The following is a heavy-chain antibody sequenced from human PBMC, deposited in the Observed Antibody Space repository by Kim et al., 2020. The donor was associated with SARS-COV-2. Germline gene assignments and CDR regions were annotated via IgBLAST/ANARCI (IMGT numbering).Heavy chain of an antibody. V-gene: IGHV4-59*08. CDR3: ARLEVRGRWFDP. J-gene: IGHJ5*02. Sequence: SETLSLTCTVSGGSISSYYWSWIRQPPGKGLEWIGYIYYSGSTNYNPSLKSRVTISVDTFKNQFSLKLSSVTAADTAVYYCARLEVRGRWFDPWGQGTLVTVSS. CDR1: GGSISSYY. CDR2: IYYSGST. D-gene: IGHD3-10*01.